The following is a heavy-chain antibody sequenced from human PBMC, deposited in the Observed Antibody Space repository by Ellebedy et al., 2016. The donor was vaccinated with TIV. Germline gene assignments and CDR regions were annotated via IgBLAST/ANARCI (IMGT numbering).Heavy chain of an antibody. CDR2: IRYDGSNK. D-gene: IGHD6-19*01. CDR1: GFTFSSYG. Sequence: PGGSLRLSCAASGFTFSSYGMHWVRQAPGKGLEWVAFIRYDGSNKYYADSVKGRFTISSDNSKNTLYLQMNSLRAEDTAVYYCAKEREPAVAADYWGQGTLVTVSS. J-gene: IGHJ4*02. CDR3: AKEREPAVAADY. V-gene: IGHV3-30*02.